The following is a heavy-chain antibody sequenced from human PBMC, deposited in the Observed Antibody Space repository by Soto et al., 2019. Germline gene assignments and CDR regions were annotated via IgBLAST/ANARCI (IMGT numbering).Heavy chain of an antibody. CDR2: INHSGST. V-gene: IGHV4-34*01. CDR1: GGSFSGYY. Sequence: QVQIQQWGAGLLKASETLSLTCAVYGGSFSGYYWSWIRQPPGKGLEWIGEINHSGSTNYNPSLKSRVTISVDTSKNQFSLKLSSVTAADTAVYYCARVPRYSSSWYGINWFDPWGQGTLVTVSS. CDR3: ARVPRYSSSWYGINWFDP. D-gene: IGHD6-13*01. J-gene: IGHJ5*02.